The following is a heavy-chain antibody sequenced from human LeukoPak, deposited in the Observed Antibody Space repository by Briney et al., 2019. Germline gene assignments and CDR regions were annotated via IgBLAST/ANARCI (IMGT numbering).Heavy chain of an antibody. Sequence: PGGSLRLSCAASGFTFSSYGMHWVRQAPGKGLERVAVISYDGSNKYYADSVKGRFTISRDNSKNTLYLQMNSLRAEDTAVYYCAKRGYALDLDDWGKGTTVTVSS. D-gene: IGHD2-2*01. V-gene: IGHV3-30*18. J-gene: IGHJ6*04. CDR2: ISYDGSNK. CDR3: AKRGYALDLDD. CDR1: GFTFSSYG.